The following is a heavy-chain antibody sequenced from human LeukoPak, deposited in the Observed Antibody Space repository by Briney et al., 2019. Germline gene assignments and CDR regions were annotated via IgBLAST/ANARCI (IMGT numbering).Heavy chain of an antibody. D-gene: IGHD3-10*01. CDR2: ISGSGGST. CDR3: ARDFLYSSGLDY. J-gene: IGHJ4*02. CDR1: GFTFSSYA. V-gene: IGHV3-23*01. Sequence: GGSLRLSCAASGFTFSSYAMSWVRQAPGKGLEWVSAISGSGGSTYYADSVKGRFTISRDNAKNSLYLQMNSLRAEDTAVYYCARDFLYSSGLDYWGQGTLVTVSS.